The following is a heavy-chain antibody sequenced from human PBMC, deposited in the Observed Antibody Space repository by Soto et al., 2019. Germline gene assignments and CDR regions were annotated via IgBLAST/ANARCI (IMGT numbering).Heavy chain of an antibody. CDR2: IAYDGSIK. V-gene: IGHV3-30-3*01. Sequence: QVQLVESGGGVVQPGRSLRLSCAASGFTFNDYPMHWIRQAPGKGLEWVAVIAYDGSIKLYADSVKGRFTISRDSSDNTLYLQMNSLSPEGMAVYDCARDMFRGAQDYLDSWGQGTLVTVS. J-gene: IGHJ4*02. D-gene: IGHD1-26*01. CDR3: ARDMFRGAQDYLDS. CDR1: GFTFNDYP.